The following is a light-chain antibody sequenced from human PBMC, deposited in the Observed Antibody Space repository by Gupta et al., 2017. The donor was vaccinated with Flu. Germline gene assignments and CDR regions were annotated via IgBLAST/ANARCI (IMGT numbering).Light chain of an antibody. CDR1: QSVSSSY. J-gene: IGKJ1*01. CDR2: GAS. CDR3: QQYGSSPPT. Sequence: FTESPGTLSLSPGERATLSCRASQSVSSSYLAWYQQKPGQAPRLLIYGASSRATGIPDRFSGSGSGTDFTLTISRLEPEDFAVYYCQQYGSSPPTFGQGTKVEIK. V-gene: IGKV3-20*01.